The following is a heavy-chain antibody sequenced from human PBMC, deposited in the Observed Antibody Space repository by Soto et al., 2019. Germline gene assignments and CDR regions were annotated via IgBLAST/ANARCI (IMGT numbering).Heavy chain of an antibody. CDR1: GFSISRSA. CDR3: ARDLQAGDDNVNWFAP. V-gene: IGHV3-30-3*01. D-gene: IGHD1-1*01. J-gene: IGHJ5*02. Sequence: QVQLVESGGGVVQPGRSLRLSCAASGFSISRSAMHWVRQAPGKGLEWVAVIAYDRSNKWYADSAKGRFTISRDNSKNTLYLDMSSLRAEDTAIHFCARDLQAGDDNVNWFAPWGQGTLVTVSS. CDR2: IAYDRSNK.